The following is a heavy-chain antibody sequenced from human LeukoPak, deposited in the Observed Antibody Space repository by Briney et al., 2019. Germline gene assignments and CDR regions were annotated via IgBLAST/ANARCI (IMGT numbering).Heavy chain of an antibody. D-gene: IGHD3-3*01. CDR3: AKGGEDYDFWSGYYYYFDF. CDR2: IIGSGSRT. J-gene: IGHJ4*02. Sequence: PGGSLSLSCAASGFNLNSYGMNWVRQAPAKGLEWVSGIIGSGSRTFYADSVKGRFTLSRDNSRNTLSLQMNSLRAEDTAIYYCAKGGEDYDFWSGYYYYFDFWGQGTLVTVSS. CDR1: GFNLNSYG. V-gene: IGHV3-23*01.